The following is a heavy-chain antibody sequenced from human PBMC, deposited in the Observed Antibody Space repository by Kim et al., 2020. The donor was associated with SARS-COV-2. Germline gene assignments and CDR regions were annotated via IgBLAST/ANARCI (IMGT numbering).Heavy chain of an antibody. CDR2: IDVGRGNT. J-gene: IGHJ3*01. CDR1: GFTFSTSA. CDR3: AANGRLEWFGPPDAFDV. V-gene: IGHV1-58*01. Sequence: SVKVSCKASGFTFSTSAVQWVRQARGERLEWIGWIDVGRGNTKTALDFQERVTITRDMSTSTVYMELSSLTSEDTAVYYCAANGRLEWFGPPDAFDVWG. D-gene: IGHD3-10*01.